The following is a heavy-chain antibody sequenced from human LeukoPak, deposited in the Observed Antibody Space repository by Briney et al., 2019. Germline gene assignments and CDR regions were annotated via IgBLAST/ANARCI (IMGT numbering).Heavy chain of an antibody. CDR3: ARNSPFEPAAGTDFEY. V-gene: IGHV1-69*05. J-gene: IGHJ4*02. D-gene: IGHD6-13*01. Sequence: ASVKVSCKASGGTFSSYAISWVRQAPGQGLEWMGRIIPIFGTANYAQKFQGRVTITTDESTSTAYMELSSLRSEDTAVYYCARNSPFEPAAGTDFEYWGQGTLVTVSS. CDR2: IIPIFGTA. CDR1: GGTFSSYA.